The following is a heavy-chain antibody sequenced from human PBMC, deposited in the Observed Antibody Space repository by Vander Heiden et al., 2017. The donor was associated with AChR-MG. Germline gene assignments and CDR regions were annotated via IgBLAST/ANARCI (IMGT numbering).Heavy chain of an antibody. CDR1: GGTFSSYA. Sequence: QVQLVQSGAEVKKPGSSVKVSCKASGGTFSSYAISWVRQATGQGLEWRGGIIPICGTANYAQKFQGRVTITADESTSTAYMELSSLRSEDTAVYYCARAPVDIVATITHEFDPWGQGTLVTVSS. CDR2: IIPICGTA. D-gene: IGHD5-12*01. CDR3: ARAPVDIVATITHEFDP. J-gene: IGHJ5*02. V-gene: IGHV1-69*01.